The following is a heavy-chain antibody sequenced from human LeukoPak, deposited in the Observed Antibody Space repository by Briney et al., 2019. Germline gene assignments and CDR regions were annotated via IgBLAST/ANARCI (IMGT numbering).Heavy chain of an antibody. CDR2: VYHSGPT. Sequence: SGTLCLTCAVSGGSISSNWWSWVRQPPGKELEWIGEVYHSGPTNSNPSLKSRVTISIDKTKNQFSLSLSSVTAADTAAYYCARGQYSTSSFYNHYYMDVWGTGTTVTVSS. V-gene: IGHV4-4*02. D-gene: IGHD6-6*01. CDR3: ARGQYSTSSFYNHYYMDV. J-gene: IGHJ6*03. CDR1: GGSISSNW.